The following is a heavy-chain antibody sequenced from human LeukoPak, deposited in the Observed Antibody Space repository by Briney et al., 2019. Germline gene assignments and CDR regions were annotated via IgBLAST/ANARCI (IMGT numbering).Heavy chain of an antibody. J-gene: IGHJ4*02. CDR1: GYTLTELS. D-gene: IGHD5-12*01. CDR2: FDPEDGET. V-gene: IGHV1-24*01. Sequence: ASVKVSCKVSGYTLTELSMHWVRQAPGKGLEWMGGFDPEDGETIYAQKFQGRVTITADKSTNTAHMELSRLESGDTAVYYCAALLYSGYETIWGQGTLVTVSS. CDR3: AALLYSGYETI.